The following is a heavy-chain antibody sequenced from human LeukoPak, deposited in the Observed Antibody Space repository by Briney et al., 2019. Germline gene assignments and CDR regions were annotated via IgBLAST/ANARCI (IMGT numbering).Heavy chain of an antibody. V-gene: IGHV3-23*01. Sequence: GGSLRLSCAASGFPFSNFAMSWVRQAPGKGLEWVSAISGSGGSTYYADSVKGRFTISRDNSKNTLYLQMNSLRAEDTAVYYCAKDRAARPGAFDIWGQGTMVTVSS. J-gene: IGHJ3*02. CDR3: AKDRAARPGAFDI. CDR2: ISGSGGST. D-gene: IGHD6-6*01. CDR1: GFPFSNFA.